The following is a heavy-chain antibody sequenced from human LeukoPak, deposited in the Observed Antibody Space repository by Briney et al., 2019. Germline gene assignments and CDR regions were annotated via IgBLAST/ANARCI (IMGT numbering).Heavy chain of an antibody. D-gene: IGHD1-1*01. V-gene: IGHV3-33*01. CDR3: ARELVSTTWRGNRSYFDL. CDR2: IWYDGSNK. J-gene: IGHJ2*01. CDR1: GFTFSSYG. Sequence: GGSLRLSCAASGFTFSSYGMHWVRQAPGKGLEWVAVIWYDGSNKYYADSVKGRFTISRDNSKNTLYLQMNSLRAEDTAVYYCARELVSTTWRGNRSYFDLWGRGTLVTVSS.